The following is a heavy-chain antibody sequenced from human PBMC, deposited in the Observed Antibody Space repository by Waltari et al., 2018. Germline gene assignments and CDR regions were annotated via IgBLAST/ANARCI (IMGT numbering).Heavy chain of an antibody. CDR1: GGSIRSSSYY. CDR2: IYYSGST. CDR3: ARSVGGSPNPRDAFDI. Sequence: QLQLQESGPGLVKPSETLSLTCTVSGGSIRSSSYYWGWIRQPPGKGLEWIGSIYYSGSTYYNPSLKSRVTISVDTSKNQFSLKLSSVTAADTAVYYCARSVGGSPNPRDAFDIWGQGTMVTVSS. D-gene: IGHD2-15*01. J-gene: IGHJ3*02. V-gene: IGHV4-39*01.